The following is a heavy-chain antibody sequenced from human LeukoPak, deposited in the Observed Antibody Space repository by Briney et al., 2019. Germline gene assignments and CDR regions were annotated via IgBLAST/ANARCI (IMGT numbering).Heavy chain of an antibody. V-gene: IGHV7-4-1*02. D-gene: IGHD3-22*01. CDR1: GYTFTSYG. J-gene: IGHJ4*02. Sequence: ASVKVSCKASGYTFTSYGISWVRQAPGQGLEWMGWINTNTGNPTYAQGFTGRFVFSLDTSVSTAYLQISSLKAEDTAVYYCARVHPDYHDSSGHYAVDYWGQGTLVTVSS. CDR2: INTNTGNP. CDR3: ARVHPDYHDSSGHYAVDY.